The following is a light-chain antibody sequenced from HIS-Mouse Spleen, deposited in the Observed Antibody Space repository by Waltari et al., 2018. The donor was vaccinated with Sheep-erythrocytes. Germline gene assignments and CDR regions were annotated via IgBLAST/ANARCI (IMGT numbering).Light chain of an antibody. CDR1: SSDVVGYNF. CDR2: DVS. V-gene: IGLV2-11*01. CDR3: CSYAGSYNHV. J-gene: IGLJ1*01. Sequence: QSALPQPRSVSGSPGQSVTISCPEPSSDVVGYNFFPWYQQHPGKAPKLMIYDVSKRPSGVPDRFSGSKSGNTASLTISGLQAEDEADYYCCSYAGSYNHVFATGTKVTVL.